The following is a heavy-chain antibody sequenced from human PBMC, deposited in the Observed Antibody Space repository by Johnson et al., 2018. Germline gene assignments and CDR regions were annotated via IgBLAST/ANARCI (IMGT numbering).Heavy chain of an antibody. Sequence: VQLRESGGGLVQPGGSLRLSCVASGFTFGPYWMHWVRQAPGKGLVWFSHINSEGTTTIYADSVKGRFPISRDNSKNTLYLQMNSLRAEDTAVYFCARDRGNPDSFDIWGQGTMVTVSS. J-gene: IGHJ3*02. V-gene: IGHV3-74*01. CDR2: INSEGTTT. CDR1: GFTFGPYW. D-gene: IGHD1-14*01. CDR3: ARDRGNPDSFDI.